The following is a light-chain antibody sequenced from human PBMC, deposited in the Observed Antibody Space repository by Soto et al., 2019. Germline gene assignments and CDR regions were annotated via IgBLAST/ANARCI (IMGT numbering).Light chain of an antibody. Sequence: DIQMTQSPSTLSVSVGDRVTITCRASQSINAWLAWYQLKPGKAPKLLIYKASTLESGVPSRFSGSGSGTEFTLTISSLQPDDFTTYYCQQYYTNSPVTFGQGTKLEIK. J-gene: IGKJ2*01. CDR1: QSINAW. CDR3: QQYYTNSPVT. CDR2: KAS. V-gene: IGKV1-5*03.